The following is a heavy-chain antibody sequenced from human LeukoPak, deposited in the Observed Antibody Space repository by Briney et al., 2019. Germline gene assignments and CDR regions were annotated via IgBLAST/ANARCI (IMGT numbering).Heavy chain of an antibody. CDR1: GFTFSSYA. Sequence: GRSLRLSCAASGFTFSSYAMHWVRQAPGKGLEWVAVISYDGSNKYYADSVKGRFTISRDNSKNTLYLQMNSLRAEDTAVYYCARDRIQLWLFHFDYWGQGTLVTASS. CDR2: ISYDGSNK. V-gene: IGHV3-30*04. CDR3: ARDRIQLWLFHFDY. D-gene: IGHD5-18*01. J-gene: IGHJ4*02.